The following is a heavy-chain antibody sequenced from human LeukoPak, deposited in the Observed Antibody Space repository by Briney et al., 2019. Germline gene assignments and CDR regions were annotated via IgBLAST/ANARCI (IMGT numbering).Heavy chain of an antibody. D-gene: IGHD6-19*01. CDR2: ISGSGGST. V-gene: IGHV3-23*01. Sequence: GGSLRLSRAASGFTFSSYAMSWVRQAPGKGLEWVSAISGSGGSTYYADSVKGRFTISRDNSKNTLYLQMNSLRAEDTAVYYCAKCITGSGWYYYFDYWGQGTLVTVSS. CDR3: AKCITGSGWYYYFDY. CDR1: GFTFSSYA. J-gene: IGHJ4*02.